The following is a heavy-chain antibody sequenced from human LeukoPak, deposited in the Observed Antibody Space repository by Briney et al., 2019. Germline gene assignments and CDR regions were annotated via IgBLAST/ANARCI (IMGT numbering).Heavy chain of an antibody. V-gene: IGHV3-21*01. Sequence: GGSLRLSCAASGFTFSSYSMNWVRQAPGKGLEWVSSISSSSSYIYYADSVKGRFTTSRDNAKNSLYLQMNSLRAEDTAVYYCARADWDTAMIDYWGQGTLVTVSS. D-gene: IGHD5-18*01. J-gene: IGHJ4*02. CDR2: ISSSSSYI. CDR1: GFTFSSYS. CDR3: ARADWDTAMIDY.